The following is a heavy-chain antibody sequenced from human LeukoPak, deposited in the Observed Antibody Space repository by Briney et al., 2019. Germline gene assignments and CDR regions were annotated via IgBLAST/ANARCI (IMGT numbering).Heavy chain of an antibody. CDR2: ISSSGSTI. D-gene: IGHD5-18*01. J-gene: IGHJ4*02. CDR3: ATSRPYSYGSYLDY. Sequence: GGSLRLSCAASGFTFSDYYMSWIRQAPGKGLEWVSYISSSGSTIYYADSVKGRFTISRDNAKNSLYLQMNSLRAEDTAVYYCATSRPYSYGSYLDYWGQGTLVTVSS. CDR1: GFTFSDYY. V-gene: IGHV3-11*01.